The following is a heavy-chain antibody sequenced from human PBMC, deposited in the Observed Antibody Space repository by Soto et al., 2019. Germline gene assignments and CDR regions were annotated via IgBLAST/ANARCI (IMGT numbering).Heavy chain of an antibody. J-gene: IGHJ6*02. D-gene: IGHD6-13*01. CDR1: GYSFTSYV. Sequence: PXESLKISCKSSGYSFTSYVIGWVRQMPGKGLEWMGIIYPGDSDTRYSPSFQGQVTISADKSISTAYLQWSSLKASDTAMYYCARLFEGEAAGNYGMDVWGQGTTVTVSS. CDR2: IYPGDSDT. V-gene: IGHV5-51*01. CDR3: ARLFEGEAAGNYGMDV.